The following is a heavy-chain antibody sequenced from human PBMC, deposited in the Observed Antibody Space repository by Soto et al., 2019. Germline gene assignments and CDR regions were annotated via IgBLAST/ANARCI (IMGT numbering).Heavy chain of an antibody. J-gene: IGHJ6*02. CDR1: GGTFSSYA. V-gene: IGHV1-69*01. D-gene: IGHD6-6*01. Sequence: QVQLVQSGAEVKKPGSSVKVSCKASGGTFSSYAISWVRQAPGQGLEWMGGIIPIFGTANYAQKFQGRVTITADESTSTAYMELSSLRSEDTAVYYCARGRRGYSSSSGGYYYGMDVWGQGTTVTVSS. CDR3: ARGRRGYSSSSGGYYYGMDV. CDR2: IIPIFGTA.